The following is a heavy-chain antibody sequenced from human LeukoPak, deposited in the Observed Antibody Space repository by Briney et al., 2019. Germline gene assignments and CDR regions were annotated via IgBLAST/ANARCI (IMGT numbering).Heavy chain of an antibody. CDR2: VASDGGAK. V-gene: IGHV3-30*03. CDR3: AREATWGQWYFDH. D-gene: IGHD6-19*01. J-gene: IGHJ4*02. CDR1: GFSFSNHG. Sequence: GGSLRLSCVASGFSFSNHGMHWVRQAPGKGLEWVSVVASDGGAKFYADSVKGRFTLSRDNSKNMFFLQMNFLTVEDTAIYYCAREATWGQWYFDHWGQGTPVTVSS.